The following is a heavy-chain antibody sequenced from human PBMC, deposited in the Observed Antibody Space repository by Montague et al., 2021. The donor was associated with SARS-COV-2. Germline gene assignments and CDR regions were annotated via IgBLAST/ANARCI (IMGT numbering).Heavy chain of an antibody. D-gene: IGHD2-21*01. J-gene: IGHJ6*02. Sequence: LSCAASGFIFSSYEMNWVRQAPGKGLEWISYISSSGGGSTKHYTDSVKGQFTISRDNAKNSLYLQMNSLRVEDTAIYYCARDRDWDDWCGMDVWGQGTTVTVSS. CDR1: GFIFSSYE. CDR2: ISSSGGGSTK. V-gene: IGHV3-48*03. CDR3: ARDRDWDDWCGMDV.